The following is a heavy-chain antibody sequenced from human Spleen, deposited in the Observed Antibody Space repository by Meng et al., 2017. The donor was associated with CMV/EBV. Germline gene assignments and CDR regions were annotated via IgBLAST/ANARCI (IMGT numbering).Heavy chain of an antibody. V-gene: IGHV3-30*04. J-gene: IGHJ1*01. CDR1: GFTFSSYA. D-gene: IGHD2-2*01. CDR3: ARYGGVQYQLLPELEYFQH. CDR2: ISYDGSNK. Sequence: GGSLRLSCAASGFTFSSYAMHWVRQAPGKGREWVAVISYDGSNKYYADSVKGRFTISRDNSKNTLYLQMNSLRAEDTAVYYCARYGGVQYQLLPELEYFQHWGQGTLVTVSS.